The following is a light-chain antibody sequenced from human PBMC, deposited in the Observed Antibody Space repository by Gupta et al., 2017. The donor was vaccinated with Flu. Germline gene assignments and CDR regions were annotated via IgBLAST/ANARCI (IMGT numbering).Light chain of an antibody. V-gene: IGLV1-51*01. CDR1: SSNIENNY. CDR2: END. Sequence: QSVLTQPPSVSAPPGQKVTISCSGSSSNIENNYVSWYQQLPGTAPKLLIYENDKRPSGMPDRFTGSKSDTSATLGITGLQTGDEADYYCGTWDSSLSAWVFGGGTKLTVL. CDR3: GTWDSSLSAWV. J-gene: IGLJ3*02.